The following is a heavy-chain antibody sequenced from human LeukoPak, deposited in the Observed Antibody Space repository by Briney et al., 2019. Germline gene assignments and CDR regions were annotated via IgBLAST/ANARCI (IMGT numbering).Heavy chain of an antibody. D-gene: IGHD2-2*01. Sequence: GGSLRLSCTASGFTLGPHGMSWVRQAPGKGLEWVAGINWSGGSTGYGDSSRGRFTISRDNTKNSLYLQMDSLRAEDTALYYCARAPITSPFYFDFWGQGTLVTVSS. J-gene: IGHJ4*02. V-gene: IGHV3-20*04. CDR2: INWSGGST. CDR1: GFTLGPHG. CDR3: ARAPITSPFYFDF.